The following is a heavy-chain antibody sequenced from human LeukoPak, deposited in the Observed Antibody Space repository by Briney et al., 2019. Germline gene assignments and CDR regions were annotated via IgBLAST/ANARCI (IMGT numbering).Heavy chain of an antibody. V-gene: IGHV3-30-3*01. Sequence: GGSLRLSCAASGFTFSSYAMHWVRQAPGKGLEWVAVISYDGSNKYYADSVKGRFTISRDNSKNMLYLQMNSLRAEDTAVYYCARARIVGATCPSYWGQGTLVTVSS. CDR1: GFTFSSYA. D-gene: IGHD1-26*01. J-gene: IGHJ4*02. CDR3: ARARIVGATCPSY. CDR2: ISYDGSNK.